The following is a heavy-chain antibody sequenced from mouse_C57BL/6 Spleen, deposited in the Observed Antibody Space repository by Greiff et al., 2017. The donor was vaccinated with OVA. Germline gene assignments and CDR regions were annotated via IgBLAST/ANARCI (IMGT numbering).Heavy chain of an antibody. CDR1: GYTFTSYS. Sequence: VQLQESGAELARPGASVKLSCKASGYTFTSYSMHWVKQRPGQGLEWIGYINPSSGYTKYNQKFKDKATLTADKASSTAYMQLSSLTSEDSAVYYCARGSSSYYFDYWGQGTTVTVSS. J-gene: IGHJ2*01. CDR3: ARGSSSYYFDY. CDR2: INPSSGYT. V-gene: IGHV1-4*01. D-gene: IGHD1-1*01.